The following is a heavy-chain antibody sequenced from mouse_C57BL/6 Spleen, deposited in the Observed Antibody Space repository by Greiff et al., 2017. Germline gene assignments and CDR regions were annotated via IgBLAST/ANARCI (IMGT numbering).Heavy chain of an antibody. CDR3: ARWDYYGSSYFAY. D-gene: IGHD1-1*01. CDR2: IDPSDSYT. J-gene: IGHJ3*01. Sequence: QVQLQQPGAELVKPGASVKLSCKASGYTFTSYWMQWVKQRPGQGLEWIGEIDPSDSYTNYNQKFKGKATLTVDTSSSTAYMQLSSLTSEDSAVYYCARWDYYGSSYFAYWGQGTLVTVSA. CDR1: GYTFTSYW. V-gene: IGHV1-50*01.